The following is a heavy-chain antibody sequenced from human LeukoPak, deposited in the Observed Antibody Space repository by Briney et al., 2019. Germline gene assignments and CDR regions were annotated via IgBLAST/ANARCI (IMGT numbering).Heavy chain of an antibody. Sequence: GGSLRLSCAASGFTFSSYAMSWVRQAPGKGLERVSAISGSGGSTYYADSVKGRFTISRDNSKNTLYLQMNSLRAEDTAVYYCAKDHPVDSSGYYYESSVFDYWGQGTLVTVSS. CDR2: ISGSGGST. CDR3: AKDHPVDSSGYYYESSVFDY. V-gene: IGHV3-23*01. D-gene: IGHD3-22*01. J-gene: IGHJ4*02. CDR1: GFTFSSYA.